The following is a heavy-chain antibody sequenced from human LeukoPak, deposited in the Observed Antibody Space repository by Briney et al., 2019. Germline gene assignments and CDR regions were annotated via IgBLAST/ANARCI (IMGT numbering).Heavy chain of an antibody. CDR1: GFTFSSYN. CDR3: ARDGLRYSSSSYYCDY. V-gene: IGHV3-21*01. Sequence: GGSLRLSCAASGFTFSSYNMNWVRQAPGKGLEWVSSITSSSTYIYYADSVKGRFTISRDNAKNSLYLQMNSLRAEDTAVYYCARDGLRYSSSSYYCDYWGQGTLVTVSS. CDR2: ITSSSTYI. J-gene: IGHJ4*02. D-gene: IGHD6-6*01.